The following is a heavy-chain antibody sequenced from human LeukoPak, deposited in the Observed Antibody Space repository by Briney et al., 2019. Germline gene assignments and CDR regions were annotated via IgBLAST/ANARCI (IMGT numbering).Heavy chain of an antibody. D-gene: IGHD4/OR15-4a*01. V-gene: IGHV3-48*03. Sequence: GGSLRLSCAASGFTFSTYEMNWVRQAPGEGLEWLSYISSSGTTIYYAASVKGRFTITRDNAKNSLYLQMNSLRAEDMAVYYCARSSNFDPWGQGTLVTVSS. CDR2: ISSSGTTI. J-gene: IGHJ5*02. CDR1: GFTFSTYE. CDR3: ARSSNFDP.